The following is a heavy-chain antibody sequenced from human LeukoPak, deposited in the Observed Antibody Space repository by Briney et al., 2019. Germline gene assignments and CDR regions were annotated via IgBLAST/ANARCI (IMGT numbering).Heavy chain of an antibody. CDR3: ANLPTRRYYYYYGMDV. Sequence: GGSLRLSCAASGFTVSSNYMSWVRQAPGKGLEWVSVIYSGGSTYYADSVKGRFTISRDNSKNTLYLQMNSLRAEDTAVYYCANLPTRRYYYYYGMDVWGQGTTVTVSS. CDR1: GFTVSSNY. V-gene: IGHV3-53*01. J-gene: IGHJ6*02. CDR2: IYSGGST.